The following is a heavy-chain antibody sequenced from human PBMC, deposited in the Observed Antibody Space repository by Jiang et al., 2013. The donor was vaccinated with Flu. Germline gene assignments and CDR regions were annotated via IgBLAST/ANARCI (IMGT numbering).Heavy chain of an antibody. D-gene: IGHD3-10*01. CDR2: ISWNSGSI. CDR1: GFTFDDYA. CDR3: ARAQRRGTLFY. J-gene: IGHJ4*02. V-gene: IGHV3-9*01. Sequence: QLVESGGGLVQPGRSLRLSCAASGFTFDDYAMHWVRQAPGKGLEWVSGISWNSGSIGYADSVKGRFTISRDNAKNSLYLQMNSLRAEDTAVYYCARAQRRGTLFYWGQGTLVTVSS.